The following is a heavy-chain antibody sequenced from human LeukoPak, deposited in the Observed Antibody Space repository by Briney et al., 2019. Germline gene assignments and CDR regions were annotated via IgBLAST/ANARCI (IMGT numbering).Heavy chain of an antibody. CDR2: IDPHTGGT. D-gene: IGHD6-13*01. J-gene: IGHJ4*02. CDR1: GYTFTGYY. CDR3: ATSGSSWPDY. V-gene: IGHV1-2*02. Sequence: ASVKVSCKASGYTFTGYYMHWVRQAPGQGLEWMGWIDPHTGGTNYAQKFQGRVTMTRDTSISTAYMELSSLRSDDTAVYYCATSGSSWPDYWGQGTLVTVSS.